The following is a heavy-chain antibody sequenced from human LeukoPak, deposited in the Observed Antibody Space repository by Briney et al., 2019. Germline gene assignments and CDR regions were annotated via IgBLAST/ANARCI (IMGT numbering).Heavy chain of an antibody. Sequence: GGSLRLSCAASGFAVSSGYMSWIRQAPGKGLEWVSYISSSGSTIYYADSVKGRFTISRDNAKNSLYLQMNSLRAEDTAVYYCARGGGENVGYYYYGMDVWGQGTTVTVSS. CDR1: GFAVSSGY. D-gene: IGHD3-10*01. V-gene: IGHV3-11*01. CDR2: ISSSGSTI. CDR3: ARGGGENVGYYYYGMDV. J-gene: IGHJ6*02.